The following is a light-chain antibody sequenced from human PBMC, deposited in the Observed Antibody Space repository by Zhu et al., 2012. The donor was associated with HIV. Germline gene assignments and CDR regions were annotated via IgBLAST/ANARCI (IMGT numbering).Light chain of an antibody. J-gene: IGKJ2*01. CDR2: GAS. Sequence: EIVLTQSPGTLSLSPGERATLSCRASQSVGSSYLAWYQKKPGQAPGLLIYGASSRATGIPDRFSGSGSGTDFTLTISRLEPEDIAVYYCQQYVSSPPTFGQGPSWRS. CDR1: QSVGSSY. V-gene: IGKV3-20*01. CDR3: QQYVSSPPT.